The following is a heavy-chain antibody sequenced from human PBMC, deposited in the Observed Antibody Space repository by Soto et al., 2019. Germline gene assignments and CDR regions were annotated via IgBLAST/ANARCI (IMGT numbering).Heavy chain of an antibody. Sequence: PGGSLRLSCAASGFTFSSYGMHWVRQAPGKGLEWVAVISYDGSNKYYADSVKGRFTISRDNSKNTLYLQMNSLRAEDTAVYYWAKSEWFGLRPDYCGQGSLVTVSS. CDR1: GFTFSSYG. V-gene: IGHV3-30*18. J-gene: IGHJ4*02. D-gene: IGHD3-10*01. CDR2: ISYDGSNK. CDR3: AKSEWFGLRPDY.